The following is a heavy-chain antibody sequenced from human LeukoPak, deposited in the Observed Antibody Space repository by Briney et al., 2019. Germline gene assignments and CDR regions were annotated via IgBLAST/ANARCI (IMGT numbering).Heavy chain of an antibody. CDR3: ALSYDGAYCSAGTDV. D-gene: IGHD2-15*01. V-gene: IGHV1-8*01. Sequence: ASVKVSCKASGYTFTSYDINWVRQATGQGLEWMGWMNPNSGNTGYAQKFQGRVTMTRNTSISTAYMELSSLRSEDTAVYYCALSYDGAYCSAGTDVWGQGTTAPVSS. CDR2: MNPNSGNT. J-gene: IGHJ6*02. CDR1: GYTFTSYD.